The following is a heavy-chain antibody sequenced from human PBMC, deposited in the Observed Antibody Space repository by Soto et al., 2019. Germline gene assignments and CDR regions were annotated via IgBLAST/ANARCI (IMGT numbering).Heavy chain of an antibody. Sequence: PSETLSLTCTVSGGSISSSSYYWGWIRQPPGKGLEWIGSIYYSGSTYYNPSLKSRVTISVDTSKNRFSLKLSSVTAADTAVYYCARATPPYYYDSSGWYNWFDPWGQGTLVTVSS. CDR2: IYYSGST. J-gene: IGHJ5*02. D-gene: IGHD3-22*01. V-gene: IGHV4-39*01. CDR3: ARATPPYYYDSSGWYNWFDP. CDR1: GGSISSSSYY.